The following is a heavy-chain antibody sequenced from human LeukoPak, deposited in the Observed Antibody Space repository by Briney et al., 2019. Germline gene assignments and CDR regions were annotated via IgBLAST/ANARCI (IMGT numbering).Heavy chain of an antibody. V-gene: IGHV3-23*01. Sequence: GGSLRLSCAASGFTFSSYAMSWVRQAPGKGLEWVSAISGSGGSTYYADSVKGRFTISRDNSKNTLYLQMNSLRAEDTAVYYCAKDGGTIAAAGTGILNYWGQGTLVAVSS. CDR2: ISGSGGST. CDR1: GFTFSSYA. J-gene: IGHJ4*02. D-gene: IGHD6-13*01. CDR3: AKDGGTIAAAGTGILNY.